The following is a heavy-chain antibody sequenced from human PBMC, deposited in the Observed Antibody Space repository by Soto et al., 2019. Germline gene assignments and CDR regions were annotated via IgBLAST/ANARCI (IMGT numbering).Heavy chain of an antibody. J-gene: IGHJ5*02. CDR2: IYYSGST. D-gene: IGHD6-13*01. CDR3: ATHSIAAAGTGGWFDP. Sequence: SETLSLTCTVAGGSVSSGSYCWSWIRQPPGKGLEWIGYIYYSGSTNYNPSLKSRVTISVDTSKNQFSLKLSSVTAADTAVYYCATHSIAAAGTGGWFDPWGQGTLVTVSS. V-gene: IGHV4-61*01. CDR1: GGSVSSGSYC.